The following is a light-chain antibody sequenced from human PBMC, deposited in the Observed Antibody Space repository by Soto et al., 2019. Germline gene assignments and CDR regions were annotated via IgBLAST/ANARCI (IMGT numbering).Light chain of an antibody. CDR3: QQYNSYSLT. CDR1: QSISSW. J-gene: IGKJ4*01. V-gene: IGKV1-5*03. CDR2: KAS. Sequence: DIQMTQSPSTLSASVGDRVTITCRASQSISSWLAWYQQKPGKAPKLLIYKASSLESGVPSRFSGRWSGAEFTLTISSLQADDFATYFFQQYNSYSLTFGGGTKVEIK.